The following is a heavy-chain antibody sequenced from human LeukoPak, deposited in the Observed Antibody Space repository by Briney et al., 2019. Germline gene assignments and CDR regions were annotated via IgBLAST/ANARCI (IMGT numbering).Heavy chain of an antibody. J-gene: IGHJ6*03. Sequence: GSLRLSCAVSGFTFSRYSMNWVRQAPGKGLEWVSFISTSSSYIYYADSVKGRFTISRDNAKSSLYLQMNSLRAEDTAVYYCARDGSIPWGYYMDVWGKGTTVTISS. D-gene: IGHD2-2*02. CDR3: ARDGSIPWGYYMDV. CDR2: ISTSSSYI. V-gene: IGHV3-21*01. CDR1: GFTFSRYS.